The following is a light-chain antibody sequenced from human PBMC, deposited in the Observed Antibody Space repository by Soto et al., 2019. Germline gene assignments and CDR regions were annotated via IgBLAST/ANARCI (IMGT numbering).Light chain of an antibody. V-gene: IGKV3-20*01. Sequence: ESMLTQSPGTLSLSPGERATLSCRASQSVSTRYLAWYQQKPGQAPRLLIYGASIRATGIPDRFSGSGSGTDFPLTISRLEPEDFAVYYCHQLGSSPPAFTFGQGTKLEI. J-gene: IGKJ2*01. CDR2: GAS. CDR1: QSVSTRY. CDR3: HQLGSSPPAFT.